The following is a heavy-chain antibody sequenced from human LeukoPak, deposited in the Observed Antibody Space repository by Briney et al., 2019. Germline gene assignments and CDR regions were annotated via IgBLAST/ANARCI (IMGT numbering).Heavy chain of an antibody. V-gene: IGHV3-33*01. CDR2: IWYDGSNK. J-gene: IGHJ4*02. CDR3: ARDGRYCSGGSCYYLDY. D-gene: IGHD2-15*01. Sequence: GGSLRLSCAASGFTFSSYGMHWVRQAPGKGLEWVAVIWYDGSNKYYADSVKGRFTISRDNSKNTLYLQMNSLRAEDTAVYYCARDGRYCSGGSCYYLDYWGQGTLVTVSS. CDR1: GFTFSSYG.